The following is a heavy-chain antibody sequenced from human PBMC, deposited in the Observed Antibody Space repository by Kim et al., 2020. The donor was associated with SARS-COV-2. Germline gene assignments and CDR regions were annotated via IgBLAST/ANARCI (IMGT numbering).Heavy chain of an antibody. Sequence: ASVKVSCKASGYTFTSYGISWVRQAPGQGLEWMGWISAYNGNTNYAQKLQGRVTMTTDTSTSTAYMELRSLRSDDTAVYYCARDRSLYYDSSGYFDYWGQRTLVTVSS. CDR3: ARDRSLYYDSSGYFDY. CDR2: ISAYNGNT. V-gene: IGHV1-18*01. D-gene: IGHD3-22*01. CDR1: GYTFTSYG. J-gene: IGHJ4*02.